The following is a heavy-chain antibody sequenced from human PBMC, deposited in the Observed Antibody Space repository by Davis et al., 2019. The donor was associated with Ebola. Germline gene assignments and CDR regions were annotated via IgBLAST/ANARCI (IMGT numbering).Heavy chain of an antibody. J-gene: IGHJ4*02. CDR3: ARLQHMHAVTPPGY. D-gene: IGHD2-15*01. CDR2: INSGSSHI. CDR1: GFTFSAYY. Sequence: AGSLRLSCVGSGFTFSAYYMSWIRQAPGKGLEWVSFINSGSSHINYADSVKGRFTISRDNSQNSLELEMNSLRAEDTAVYYCARLQHMHAVTPPGYWGQGILVTVSS. V-gene: IGHV3-11*06.